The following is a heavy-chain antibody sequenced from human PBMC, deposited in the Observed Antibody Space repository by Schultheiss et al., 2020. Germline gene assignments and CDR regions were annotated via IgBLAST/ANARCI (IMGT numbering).Heavy chain of an antibody. D-gene: IGHD6-6*01. Sequence: GGSLRLSCAASGFTFSSYGMHWVRQAPGKGLEWVAVTRYDGSNKYYADSVKGRFTISRDNSKNTLYLQMNSLRAEDTAVYYCAREGAARRPGYFDHWGQGTLVTVSS. CDR1: GFTFSSYG. J-gene: IGHJ4*02. CDR3: AREGAARRPGYFDH. CDR2: TRYDGSNK. V-gene: IGHV3-33*08.